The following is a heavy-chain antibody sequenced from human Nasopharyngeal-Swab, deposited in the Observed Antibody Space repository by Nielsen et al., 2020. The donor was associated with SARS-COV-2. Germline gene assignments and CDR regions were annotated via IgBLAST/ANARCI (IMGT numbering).Heavy chain of an antibody. CDR3: AKSWTYYFDY. D-gene: IGHD3/OR15-3a*01. J-gene: IGHJ4*02. CDR2: ISGSGGST. Sequence: WIRQPPGKGLEWVSAISGSGGSTYYADSVKGRFTISRDNSKHTLYLQMNSLRAEDTAVYYCAKSWTYYFDYWGQGTLVTVS. V-gene: IGHV3-23*01.